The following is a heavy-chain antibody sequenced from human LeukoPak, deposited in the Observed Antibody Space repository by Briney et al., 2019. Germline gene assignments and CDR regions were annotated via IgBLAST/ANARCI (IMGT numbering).Heavy chain of an antibody. V-gene: IGHV3-23*01. J-gene: IGHJ5*01. CDR2: ISNRGDTT. CDR1: GFTFSIHA. Sequence: PGGSLRLSCAASGFTFSIHAMSWVRQAPGKGLQWVSGISNRGDTTYYADSVKGRFTISRDNSKNTLYLQMSTLTAEDTAVYYCANDLPHKVWFDSWGQGTLVTVSS. CDR3: ANDLPHKVWFDS.